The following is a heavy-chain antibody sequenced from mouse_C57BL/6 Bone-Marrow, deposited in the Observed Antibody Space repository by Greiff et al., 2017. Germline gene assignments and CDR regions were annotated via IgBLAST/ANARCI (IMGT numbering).Heavy chain of an antibody. V-gene: IGHV14-4*01. D-gene: IGHD1-1*01. J-gene: IGHJ2*01. CDR3: KQGRITTVVATSEYFDY. Sequence: EVQLQQSGAELVRPGASVKLSCTASGFNIKDDYMHWVKQRPEQGLEWIGWIDPENGDTEYASKFQGKATITADTSSNTAYLQLSSLTSEDTTVYYGKQGRITTVVATSEYFDYWGQGTTLTVSS. CDR1: GFNIKDDY. CDR2: IDPENGDT.